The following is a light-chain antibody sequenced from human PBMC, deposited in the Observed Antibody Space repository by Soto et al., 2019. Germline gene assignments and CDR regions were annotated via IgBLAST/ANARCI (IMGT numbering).Light chain of an antibody. CDR1: QSVSSSY. Sequence: EIVLTQSPGTLSLSPGERATLFCRASQSVSSSYLAWYQQKPGQAPRLLIYGASSRATGIPARFSGSGSGTAFTLTISRLEPEDFAVYYCQQYSSSQLTFGGVTKVEIK. CDR3: QQYSSSQLT. J-gene: IGKJ4*01. V-gene: IGKV3-20*01. CDR2: GAS.